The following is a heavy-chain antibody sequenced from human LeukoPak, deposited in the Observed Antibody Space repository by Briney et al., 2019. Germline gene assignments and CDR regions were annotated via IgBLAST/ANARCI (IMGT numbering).Heavy chain of an antibody. J-gene: IGHJ4*02. CDR1: GGSISSGGYY. CDR2: IYYSGST. Sequence: PSETLSLTCTVSGGSISSGGYYWSWIRQHPGKGLEWVGYIYYSGSTYYNPSLKSRVTISVDTSKNQFSLKLSSVTAADTAVYYCARAAPDYYDSSGYYGDWGQGTLVTVSS. D-gene: IGHD3-22*01. CDR3: ARAAPDYYDSSGYYGD. V-gene: IGHV4-31*03.